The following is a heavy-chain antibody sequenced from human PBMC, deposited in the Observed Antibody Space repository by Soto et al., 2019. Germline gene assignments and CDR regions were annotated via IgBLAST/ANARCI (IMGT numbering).Heavy chain of an antibody. J-gene: IGHJ3*02. Sequence: EVQLVESGGDVVQPGGSLRLYCSASGFTFTGHWMRCVRQVPWKWLVWVARINTEGDSTNYADPVKGRLTISRASATNRVYQKMNGRGVADASVYFCAGEAGYCSNTSCYRRAFDTWGQGTMVTVSS. CDR1: GFTFTGHW. CDR2: INTEGDST. CDR3: AGEAGYCSNTSCYRRAFDT. V-gene: IGHV3-74*01. D-gene: IGHD2-2*03.